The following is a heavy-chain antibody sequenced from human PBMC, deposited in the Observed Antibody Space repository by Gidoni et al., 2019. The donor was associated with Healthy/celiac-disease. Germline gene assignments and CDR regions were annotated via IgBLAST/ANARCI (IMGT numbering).Heavy chain of an antibody. CDR2: ISWDGGST. CDR1: GFTFDDYT. J-gene: IGHJ6*02. CDR3: AKDDGAKYDFWSGYSRYGMDV. D-gene: IGHD3-3*01. V-gene: IGHV3-43*01. Sequence: EVQLVESGGVVVQPGGSLRLSCAASGFTFDDYTMHWVRQAPGKGLEWVSLISWDGGSTYYADSVKGRFTISRDNSKNSLYLQMNSLRTEDTALYYCAKDDGAKYDFWSGYSRYGMDVWGQGTTVTVSS.